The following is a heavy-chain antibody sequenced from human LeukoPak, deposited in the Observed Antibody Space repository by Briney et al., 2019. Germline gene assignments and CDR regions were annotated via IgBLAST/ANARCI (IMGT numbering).Heavy chain of an antibody. Sequence: GGSLRLSCAASGFTFSSYGIHWVRQAPGKGLEWVAVISYDGSNKYYADSVKGRFTISRDNSKNTLYLQMNSLRAEDTAVYYCAKARIAVADYYYYGMDVWGKGTTVTVSS. CDR3: AKARIAVADYYYYGMDV. CDR2: ISYDGSNK. V-gene: IGHV3-30*18. CDR1: GFTFSSYG. J-gene: IGHJ6*04. D-gene: IGHD6-19*01.